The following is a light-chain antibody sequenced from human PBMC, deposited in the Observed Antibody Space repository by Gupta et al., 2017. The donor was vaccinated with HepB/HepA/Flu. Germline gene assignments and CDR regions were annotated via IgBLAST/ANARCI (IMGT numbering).Light chain of an antibody. CDR2: DAS. J-gene: IGKJ5*01. Sequence: IVLTPSPGTLSLSPGERATLTCRASQSVSSSYLAWYQQRPCQAPRLPIYDASSRATGIPDRFHGRGSGTDFTLTMRRLEPENFAVYYCQQDVSSPVTFGQGTRLEI. CDR1: QSVSSSY. CDR3: QQDVSSPVT. V-gene: IGKV3-20*01.